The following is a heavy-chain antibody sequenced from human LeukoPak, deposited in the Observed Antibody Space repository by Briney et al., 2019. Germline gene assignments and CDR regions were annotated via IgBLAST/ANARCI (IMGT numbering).Heavy chain of an antibody. D-gene: IGHD5-24*01. V-gene: IGHV3-21*01. CDR3: AISRWLQYGLDY. J-gene: IGHJ4*02. CDR2: ISSSSSYI. CDR1: GFTFSSYS. Sequence: GGSLRLSCAASGFTFSSYSMNWVRQAPGKGLEWVSSISSSSSYIYYADSVKGRFTISRDNAKNSLYLQMNSLRAEDTAVYYCAISRWLQYGLDYWGQGTLVTVSS.